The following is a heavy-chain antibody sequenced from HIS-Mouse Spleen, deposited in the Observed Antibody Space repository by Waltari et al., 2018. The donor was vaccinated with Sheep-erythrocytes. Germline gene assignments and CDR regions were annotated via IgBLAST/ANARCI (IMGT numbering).Heavy chain of an antibody. CDR1: GFTFSSYG. V-gene: IGHV3-30*18. D-gene: IGHD1-1*01. J-gene: IGHJ2*01. CDR2: KSNGRSNK. Sequence: QVQLVESGGGVVQPGRSLRLSCAASGFTFSSYGMHWVRQAPGKGLVWVAVKSNGRSNKYYSDSVKGRFTISRDNSKNKMYLQMNSLRAEDPAVYYCAKVRTVNYWYFDLWGRGTLVTVSS. CDR3: AKVRTVNYWYFDL.